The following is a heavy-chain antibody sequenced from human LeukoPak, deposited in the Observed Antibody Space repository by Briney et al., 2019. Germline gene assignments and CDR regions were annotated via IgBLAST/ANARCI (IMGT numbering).Heavy chain of an antibody. CDR3: AKYLPNQLLKD. D-gene: IGHD2-2*01. J-gene: IGHJ4*02. CDR2: VSGSGGST. V-gene: IGHV3-23*01. Sequence: GGSLRLSCAASGFTFSSYAMSWVRQAPGKGLEWVSVVSGSGGSTYYADSVKGRFTISRDNSKNTLYLQMNSLRAEDTAVYYCAKYLPNQLLKDWGQGTLVTVSS. CDR1: GFTFSSYA.